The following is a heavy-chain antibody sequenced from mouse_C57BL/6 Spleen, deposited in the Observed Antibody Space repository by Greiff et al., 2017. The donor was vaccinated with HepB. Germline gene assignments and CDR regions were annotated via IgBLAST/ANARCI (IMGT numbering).Heavy chain of an antibody. CDR2: INPSSGYT. Sequence: VQLQQSGAELATPGASVKLSCKASGYTFTSYWMHWVKQRPGQGLEWIGYINPSSGYTKYNQKFKDKATLTADKSSNTAYIQLRSLTYEDSAVYYCARYYYGSNYAMDYWGQGTSVTVSS. J-gene: IGHJ4*01. CDR3: ARYYYGSNYAMDY. V-gene: IGHV1-7*01. D-gene: IGHD1-1*01. CDR1: GYTFTSYW.